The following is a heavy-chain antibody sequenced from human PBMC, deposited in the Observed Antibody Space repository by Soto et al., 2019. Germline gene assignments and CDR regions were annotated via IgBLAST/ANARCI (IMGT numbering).Heavy chain of an antibody. CDR2: IYYSGST. CDR3: ARKRAYCSGGSCWYYYMDV. J-gene: IGHJ6*03. Sequence: ASETLSLTCTVSGGSISSYYWSWIRQPPGKGLEWIGYIYYSGSTNYNPSLKSRVTISVDTSKNQFSLKPSSVTAADTAVYYCARKRAYCSGGSCWYYYMDVWGKGTTVTVSS. D-gene: IGHD2-15*01. V-gene: IGHV4-59*01. CDR1: GGSISSYY.